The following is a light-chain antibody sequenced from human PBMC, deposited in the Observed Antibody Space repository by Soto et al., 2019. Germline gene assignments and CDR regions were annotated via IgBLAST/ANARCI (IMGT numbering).Light chain of an antibody. CDR1: SSNIGSNY. CDR2: RNN. Sequence: QSVLTQPPSASGTPGQRVTISCSGSSSNIGSNYVYWYRQLPGTAPKLLIYRNNQRPSGVPDRFSGSKSGTSASLAIRGLRSEDEADYYCAAWDDSLSGHVVFGGGTKLTVL. CDR3: AAWDDSLSGHVV. J-gene: IGLJ2*01. V-gene: IGLV1-47*01.